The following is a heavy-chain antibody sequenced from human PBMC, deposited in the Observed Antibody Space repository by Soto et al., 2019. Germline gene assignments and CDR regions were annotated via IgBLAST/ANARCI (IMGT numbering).Heavy chain of an antibody. Sequence: PGGSLRLSCAASTLTVSLYGIHWVRQAPGKGLECVAFISNDGHTQYYADSVKGRFTISRDNSKNTVDLQMNSLRAEDTAVYYCARDIWSGGYKWFDSWGQGTLVTVSS. J-gene: IGHJ5*01. D-gene: IGHD3-3*01. CDR3: ARDIWSGGYKWFDS. CDR2: ISNDGHTQ. CDR1: TLTVSLYG. V-gene: IGHV3-30*03.